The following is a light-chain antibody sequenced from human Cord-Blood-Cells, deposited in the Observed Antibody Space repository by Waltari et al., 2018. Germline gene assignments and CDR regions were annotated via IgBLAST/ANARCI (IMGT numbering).Light chain of an antibody. CDR1: QGMRNY. J-gene: IGKJ3*01. CDR3: QKYNSALFT. V-gene: IGKV1-27*01. CDR2: AAS. Sequence: DIQMTQYPASLSASVGDIVTITCRASQGMRNYLAWYQQKPGKVPKLLIYAASTLQSGCPARFSGSGSGTDFTLTISSLQPEDVATYYCQKYNSALFTFGPGTKVDIK.